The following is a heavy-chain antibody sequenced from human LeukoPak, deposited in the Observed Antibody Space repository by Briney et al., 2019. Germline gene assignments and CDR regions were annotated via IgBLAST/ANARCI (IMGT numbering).Heavy chain of an antibody. CDR1: GFTFSSYA. J-gene: IGHJ4*02. CDR2: FSGSGGNT. CDR3: ARDGYSSSFYFDY. V-gene: IGHV3-23*01. Sequence: PGGSLRLSCAASGFTFSSYAMSWVRQAPGKGLEWVSTFSGSGGNTYYADSVKGRFTISRDNSKNTLYLQMNSLRAEDTAVYYCARDGYSSSFYFDYWGQGTLVTVSS. D-gene: IGHD6-6*01.